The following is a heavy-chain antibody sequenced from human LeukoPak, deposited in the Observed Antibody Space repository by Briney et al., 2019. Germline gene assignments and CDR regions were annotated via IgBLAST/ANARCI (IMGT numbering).Heavy chain of an antibody. V-gene: IGHV4-30-4*08. CDR2: IYYSGST. J-gene: IGHJ5*02. D-gene: IGHD3-3*01. CDR1: GGSISSGDYY. Sequence: SQTLSLTCTVAGGSISSGDYYWSWIRQPPGKGLEWIGYIYYSGSTYYNPSLKSRVTISVDTSKNQFSLKLSSVTAADTAVYYCARLVYDFCSGYYYNWSDPCGQGTLVTVSS. CDR3: ARLVYDFCSGYYYNWSDP.